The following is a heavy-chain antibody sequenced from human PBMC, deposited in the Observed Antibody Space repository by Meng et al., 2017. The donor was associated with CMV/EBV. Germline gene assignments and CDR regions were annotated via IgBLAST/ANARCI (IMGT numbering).Heavy chain of an antibody. Sequence: ASVKVSCKASGYTFTGYYMHWVRQAPGQGLEWMGWINPNSGGTNYAQKFQGRVTMTRNTSISKAYMELSRLRSDDTAVYYCARDSHCSSTSCHLDYWGQGTLVTVSS. J-gene: IGHJ4*02. CDR1: GYTFTGYY. CDR3: ARDSHCSSTSCHLDY. V-gene: IGHV1-2*02. D-gene: IGHD2-2*01. CDR2: INPNSGGT.